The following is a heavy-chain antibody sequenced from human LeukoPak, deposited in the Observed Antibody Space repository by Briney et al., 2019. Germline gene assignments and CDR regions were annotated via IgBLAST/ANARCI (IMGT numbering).Heavy chain of an antibody. CDR2: IYYSGST. CDR3: TRLTVPLRFDP. Sequence: SETLSLTCTVSGGSISSYYWSWIRQPPGKGLEWIGYIYYSGSTNYNPSLKSRVTISVDTSKNQFSLKLSSVTAADTAVYYCTRLTVPLRFDPWGQGTLVTVSS. J-gene: IGHJ5*02. V-gene: IGHV4-59*01. D-gene: IGHD2-2*01. CDR1: GGSISSYY.